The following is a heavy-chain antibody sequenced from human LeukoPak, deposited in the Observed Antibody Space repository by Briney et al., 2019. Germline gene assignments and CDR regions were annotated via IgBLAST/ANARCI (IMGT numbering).Heavy chain of an antibody. CDR3: ARDYSGYSNY. CDR1: GFTFSSYS. D-gene: IGHD4-11*01. Sequence: GGSLRLSCAASGFTFSSYSMNWVRQAPGKGLDWVSSISSDSTYIYYADSVKGRFTISRDNARNSLYLQMNGLRAEDTAVYYCARDYSGYSNYWGQGALVTVSS. V-gene: IGHV3-21*01. CDR2: ISSDSTYI. J-gene: IGHJ4*02.